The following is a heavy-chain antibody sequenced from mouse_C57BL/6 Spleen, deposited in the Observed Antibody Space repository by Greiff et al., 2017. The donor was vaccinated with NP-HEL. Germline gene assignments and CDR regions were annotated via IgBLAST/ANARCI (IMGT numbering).Heavy chain of an antibody. J-gene: IGHJ2*01. CDR3: TRTAQALYYFDY. V-gene: IGHV14-4*01. CDR2: IDPENGDT. CDR1: GFNIKDDY. D-gene: IGHD3-2*02. Sequence: VQLQQSGAELVRPGASVKLSCTASGFNIKDDYMHWVKQRPEQGLEWIGWIDPENGDTEYASKFQGKATITADTSSNTAYLQLSSLTSEDTAVYYCTRTAQALYYFDYWGQGTTLTVSS.